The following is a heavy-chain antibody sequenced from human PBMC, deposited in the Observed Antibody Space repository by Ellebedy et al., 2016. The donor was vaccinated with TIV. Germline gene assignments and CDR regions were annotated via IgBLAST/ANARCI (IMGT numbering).Heavy chain of an antibody. CDR3: ARLDAITDSVS. J-gene: IGHJ5*01. CDR2: IIPMFGTT. CDR1: GGSFTNYV. V-gene: IGHV1-69*13. Sequence: SVKVSCKAFGGSFTNYVITWVRQAPGQGLEWMGGIIPMFGTTNYAQKIQGRVTITADESTGTSNMVLTSLRSEDTAMYYCARLDAITDSVSWGHGTLVTVSS. D-gene: IGHD5-24*01.